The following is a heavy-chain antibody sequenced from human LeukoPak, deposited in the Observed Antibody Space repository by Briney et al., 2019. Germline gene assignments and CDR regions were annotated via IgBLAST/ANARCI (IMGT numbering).Heavy chain of an antibody. CDR3: ARDTRPGSGFLHYYYMDI. CDR2: IYNGVST. V-gene: IGHV3-53*01. J-gene: IGHJ6*03. Sequence: PGGSLRLTCAASGIIVSNNYMSWVRQAPGKGLEWVSVIYNGVSTFYAGSVKGRFTISSDNSKNTLYLQMNSLRAEDTAVYYCARDTRPGSGFLHYYYMDIWDAGTTVTVS. CDR1: GIIVSNNY. D-gene: IGHD6-19*01.